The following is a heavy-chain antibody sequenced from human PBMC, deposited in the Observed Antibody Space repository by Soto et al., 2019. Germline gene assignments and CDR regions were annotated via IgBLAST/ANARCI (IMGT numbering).Heavy chain of an antibody. CDR1: GFTFSSYG. D-gene: IGHD3-16*01. CDR3: AQGLAGSWHHHV. V-gene: IGHV3-30*18. CDR2: ISYDGINK. J-gene: IGHJ4*02. Sequence: GSSLRLSFTASGFTFSSYGMHWVRHAPGKGLEWVAVISYDGINKYYADSVKGRFTISTENSKNTPYLQMNSLRAEDTAVYYCAQGLAGSWHHHVWGRGTMVTVYS.